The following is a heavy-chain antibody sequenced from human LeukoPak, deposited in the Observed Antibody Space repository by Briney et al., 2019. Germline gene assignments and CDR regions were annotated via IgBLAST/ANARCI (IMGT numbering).Heavy chain of an antibody. J-gene: IGHJ4*02. D-gene: IGHD3-10*01. V-gene: IGHV4-59*11. CDR1: GGSISSHY. Sequence: PSETLSLTCTVSGGSISSHYWSWIRQPPGKGLEWIGYIYYSGSTNYNPSLKSRVTISVDTSKNQFSLKLSSVTAADTAVYYCARDYGEWGQGTLVTVSS. CDR2: IYYSGST. CDR3: ARDYGE.